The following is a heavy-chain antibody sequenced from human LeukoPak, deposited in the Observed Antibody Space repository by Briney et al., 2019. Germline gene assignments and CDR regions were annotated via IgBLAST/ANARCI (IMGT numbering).Heavy chain of an antibody. D-gene: IGHD4/OR15-4a*01. V-gene: IGHV3-23*01. CDR1: GFTFSSYA. J-gene: IGHJ4*02. Sequence: GGSLRLSCAASGFTFSSYAMNWIRQAPGKGLEWVPVISGSGGNTYYADSVKGRFTISRDNSKNTLYLQMNSLRAEDTAVYYCAPGGLWGTRLFDYWGQGTLVTVSS. CDR3: APGGLWGTRLFDY. CDR2: ISGSGGNT.